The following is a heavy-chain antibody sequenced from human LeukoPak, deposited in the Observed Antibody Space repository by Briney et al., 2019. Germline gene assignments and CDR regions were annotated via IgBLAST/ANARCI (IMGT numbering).Heavy chain of an antibody. J-gene: IGHJ5*02. CDR2: ISPGADIT. CDR1: GGSISSSSDY. Sequence: ETLSLTCTVSGGSISSSSDYWGWIRQAPGKGLEWVSGISPGADITYYAESVKGRFTISRDNSKNTLYLQINTLRAEDTAIYYCAKDCGWLHFCSWGQGTLVTVSS. D-gene: IGHD5-24*01. CDR3: AKDCGWLHFCS. V-gene: IGHV3-23*01.